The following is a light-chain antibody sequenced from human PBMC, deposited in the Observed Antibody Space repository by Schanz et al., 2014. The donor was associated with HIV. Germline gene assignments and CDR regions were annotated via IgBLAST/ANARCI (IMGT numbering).Light chain of an antibody. CDR2: EVT. V-gene: IGLV2-23*02. CDR1: SSDVGSYSL. CDR3: CSYAGSSTVV. Sequence: SALTQPPSVSGSPGQSVTISCTGTSSDVGSYSLVSWYQQHPGKAPKLMIYEVTKRPSGVSDRFSASKSGNTASLTISGLQAEDEADYYCCSYAGSSTVVFGGGTKLTVL. J-gene: IGLJ3*02.